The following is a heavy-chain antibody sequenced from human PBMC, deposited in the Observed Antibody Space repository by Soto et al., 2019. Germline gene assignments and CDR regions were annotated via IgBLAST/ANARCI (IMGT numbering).Heavy chain of an antibody. J-gene: IGHJ6*01. V-gene: IGHV3-30*18. Sequence: GGSLRLSCAASGFTFSSYGMHCVRQAPGKGLEWVAVISSEGSNKYADSVKGRFTISRDNSKNTLFLQMNSLRAEATAVYYCAKIRARSTIYYYYAMDVWGEGTKVTVSS. CDR2: ISSEGSNK. CDR3: AKIRARSTIYYYYAMDV. CDR1: GFTFSSYG. D-gene: IGHD3-16*01.